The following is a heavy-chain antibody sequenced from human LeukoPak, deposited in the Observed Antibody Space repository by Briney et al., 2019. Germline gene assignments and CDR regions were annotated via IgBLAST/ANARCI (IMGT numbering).Heavy chain of an antibody. CDR1: GYTFTGYY. J-gene: IGHJ3*02. CDR2: INPNSGGT. V-gene: IGHV1-2*02. CDR3: ARGLNSLLHDAFDI. Sequence: ASVKVSCKASGYTFTGYYMHWVRQAPGQGLEWMGWINPNSGGTNYAQKFQGRVTMTRDTSVSTAYMELSRLRSDDTAVYYCARGLNSLLHDAFDIWGQGTMVTVSS. D-gene: IGHD4-23*01.